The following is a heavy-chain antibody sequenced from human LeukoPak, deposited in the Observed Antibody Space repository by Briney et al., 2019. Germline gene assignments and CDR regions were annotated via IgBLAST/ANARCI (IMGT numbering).Heavy chain of an antibody. CDR3: ARGKAGLFDP. CDR2: ISGSGGST. Sequence: GGSLRLSCAASGFTFSSYAMSWVRQAPGKGLEWVSAISGSGGSTYYADSVKGRFTISRDNSKNTLYLQVNSLRAEDTAVYYCARGKAGLFDPWGQGALVTVSS. J-gene: IGHJ5*02. CDR1: GFTFSSYA. D-gene: IGHD3-16*01. V-gene: IGHV3-23*01.